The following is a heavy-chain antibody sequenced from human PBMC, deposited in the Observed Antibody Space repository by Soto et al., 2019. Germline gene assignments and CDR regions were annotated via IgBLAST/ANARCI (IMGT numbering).Heavy chain of an antibody. V-gene: IGHV4-59*01. D-gene: IGHD6-6*01. CDR3: ARDRAEGSSSTPAGGMDV. CDR1: GGSIRTYY. J-gene: IGHJ6*02. CDR2: IHYSGIT. Sequence: SETLSLTCSVSGGSIRTYYWNWIRQPPGGGLEWIAYIHYSGITNYSPSLRGRVSISIDRSNNEFSLKVSSVTAADTAVYYCARDRAEGSSSTPAGGMDVWGPGTTVTVSS.